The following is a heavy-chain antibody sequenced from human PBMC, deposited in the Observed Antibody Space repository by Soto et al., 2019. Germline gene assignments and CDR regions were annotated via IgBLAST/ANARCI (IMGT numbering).Heavy chain of an antibody. CDR3: ARDLGSDSGGHAGAD. D-gene: IGHD5-12*01. CDR1: GFTVSSNY. Sequence: EVQLVETGGGLMQPGGSMRLSCAAFGFTVSSNYMSWVRQAPGKGLEWVSVLYRDGKTFYADSVRGRFTISRDNSRNTVYLQMNSLRADDTAMYYCARDLGSDSGGHAGADWGRGTQVTVSA. J-gene: IGHJ4*02. V-gene: IGHV3-53*02. CDR2: LYRDGKT.